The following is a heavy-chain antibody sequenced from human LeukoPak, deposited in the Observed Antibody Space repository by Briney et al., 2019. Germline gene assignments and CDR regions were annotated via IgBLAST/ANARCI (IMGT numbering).Heavy chain of an antibody. Sequence: PGGSLRLSCAASGFTFSSYAMSWVRQAPGKGLEWVSAISGSGGSTYYADSVKGRFTISRDNSKNTLYLQMNSLRAEDTAVYYCAKDAHLLPPGWSGYSYYFDYWGQGTLVTVSS. CDR1: GFTFSSYA. V-gene: IGHV3-23*01. J-gene: IGHJ4*02. CDR2: ISGSGGST. CDR3: AKDAHLLPPGWSGYSYYFDY. D-gene: IGHD3-3*01.